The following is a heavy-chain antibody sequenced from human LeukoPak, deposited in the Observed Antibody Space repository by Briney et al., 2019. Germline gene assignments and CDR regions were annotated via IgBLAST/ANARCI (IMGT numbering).Heavy chain of an antibody. CDR2: INLSGSA. CDR3: ARGERGIRGVPNKALHFDY. D-gene: IGHD3-10*01. CDR1: GGSFSGYC. Sequence: SPTLSLACAVDGGSFSGYCCASIRQPPGEWLGWIGEINLSGSANYTPSLKRRVTISKDVSKKQFSLKLTSVTAADTAVYYCARGERGIRGVPNKALHFDYWGQGTLVTVSS. J-gene: IGHJ4*02. V-gene: IGHV4-34*01.